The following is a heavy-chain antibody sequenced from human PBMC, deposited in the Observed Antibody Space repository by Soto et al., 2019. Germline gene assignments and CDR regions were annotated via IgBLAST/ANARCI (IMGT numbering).Heavy chain of an antibody. Sequence: SETLSLTCTVSGGSISSGDYYWSWIRQPPGKGLEWIGYIYYSGSTYYNPSLKSRVTISVDTSKNQFSLKLSSVTAADTAVYYCARVDEDIVATNRYYFDYWGQGTLVTVSS. CDR3: ARVDEDIVATNRYYFDY. CDR1: GGSISSGDYY. D-gene: IGHD5-12*01. J-gene: IGHJ4*02. CDR2: IYYSGST. V-gene: IGHV4-30-4*01.